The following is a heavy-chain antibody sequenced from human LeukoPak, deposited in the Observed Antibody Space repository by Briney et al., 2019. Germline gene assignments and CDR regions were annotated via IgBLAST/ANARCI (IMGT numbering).Heavy chain of an antibody. Sequence: GGSLRLSCAASGFTFSNYMMHWVSQAPGKGLVWVSRIKSDGITITYADSVKGRFTISRDNAKNTLYLQMNSLRAEDTAVYYCLRDLNWSLDQWGQGTLVTVSS. CDR2: IKSDGITI. V-gene: IGHV3-74*01. J-gene: IGHJ4*02. CDR1: GFTFSNYM. D-gene: IGHD1-20*01. CDR3: LRDLNWSLDQ.